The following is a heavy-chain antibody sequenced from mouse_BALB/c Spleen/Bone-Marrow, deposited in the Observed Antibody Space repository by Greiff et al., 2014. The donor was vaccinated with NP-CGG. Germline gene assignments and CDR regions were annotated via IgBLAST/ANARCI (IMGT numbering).Heavy chain of an antibody. CDR1: GYTFTSYY. CDR3: TSSNGTWFAY. V-gene: IGHV1S81*02. Sequence: QVQLQQSGAELVKPGASVKLSCKASGYTFTSYYRYWVKQRPGQGLEWIGEINPGNGGTNFNEEFKSKATLTVDKSSSTAYMQLSSLTSEDAAVYYCTSSNGTWFAYWGQGTLVTVSA. CDR2: INPGNGGT. J-gene: IGHJ3*01. D-gene: IGHD2-1*01.